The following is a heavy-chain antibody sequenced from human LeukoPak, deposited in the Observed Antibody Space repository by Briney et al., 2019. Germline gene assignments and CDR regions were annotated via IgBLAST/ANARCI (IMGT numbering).Heavy chain of an antibody. CDR1: GYTFTSYY. J-gene: IGHJ4*02. CDR2: INPNSGGT. D-gene: IGHD6-13*01. CDR3: ARGGYSSSWTAGIVGATGETSANY. Sequence: ASVKVSCKASGYTFTSYYMHWVRQAPGQGLEWMGWINPNSGGTNYAQKFQGRVTMTRDTSISTAYMELSRLRSDDTAVYYCARGGYSSSWTAGIVGATGETSANYWGQGTLVTVSS. V-gene: IGHV1-2*02.